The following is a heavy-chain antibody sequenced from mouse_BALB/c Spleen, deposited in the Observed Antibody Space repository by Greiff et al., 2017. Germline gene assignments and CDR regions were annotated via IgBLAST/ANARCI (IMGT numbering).Heavy chain of an antibody. V-gene: IGHV1-9*01. CDR2: ILPGSGST. CDR3: ARGSYDGNYFDY. CDR1: GYTFSSYW. D-gene: IGHD2-3*01. Sequence: QVQLKESGAELMKPGASVKISCKATGYTFSSYWIEWVKQRPGHGLEWIGEILPGSGSTNYNEKFKGKATFTADTSSNTAYMQLSSLTSEDSAVYYCARGSYDGNYFDYWGQGTTLTVSS. J-gene: IGHJ2*01.